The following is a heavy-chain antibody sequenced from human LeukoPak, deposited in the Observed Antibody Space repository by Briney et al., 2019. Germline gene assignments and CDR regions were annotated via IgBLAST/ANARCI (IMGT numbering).Heavy chain of an antibody. V-gene: IGHV3-66*01. D-gene: IGHD1-1*01. J-gene: IGHJ6*02. CDR3: ARGPRLERHGMDV. CDR2: ISSGDTT. Sequence: GGSLRLSCAASGFTVSRNYMSRVRQAPGKGLEWVSVISSGDTTYYADSVKGRFTISRDSSKNTLYLQMNSLRAEDTAVYSCARGPRLERHGMDVWGQGTTVTVSS. CDR1: GFTVSRNY.